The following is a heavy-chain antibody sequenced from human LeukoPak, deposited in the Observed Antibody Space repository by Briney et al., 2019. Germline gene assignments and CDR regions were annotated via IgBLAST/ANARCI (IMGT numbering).Heavy chain of an antibody. CDR3: AREGKRITMVRGATRGAFDI. D-gene: IGHD3-10*01. Sequence: SVKVSCKASGGTVSSYAISWVRQAPGQGLEWRGGIIPIFGTASYAQKFQGRVTITADKSTSTAYMELSSLRSEDTAVYYCAREGKRITMVRGATRGAFDIWGQGTMVTVSS. J-gene: IGHJ3*02. V-gene: IGHV1-69*06. CDR2: IIPIFGTA. CDR1: GGTVSSYA.